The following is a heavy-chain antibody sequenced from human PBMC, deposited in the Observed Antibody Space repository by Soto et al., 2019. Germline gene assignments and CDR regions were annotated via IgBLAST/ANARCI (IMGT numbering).Heavy chain of an antibody. CDR1: GFSVGDYG. V-gene: IGHV3-33*03. D-gene: IGHD3-16*01. J-gene: IGHJ6*02. Sequence: QEQLVESGGGAVQPGGSLRLSCAASGFSVGDYGMHWVRQAPGKGLQWVAVMWFDGSREYYEESVRGRFIISRDSSTNTSEPQMNILRRVDTAVYFCAMDRADCSTRPCYAHLDVWGQGTTVTVSS. CDR3: AMDRADCSTRPCYAHLDV. CDR2: MWFDGSRE.